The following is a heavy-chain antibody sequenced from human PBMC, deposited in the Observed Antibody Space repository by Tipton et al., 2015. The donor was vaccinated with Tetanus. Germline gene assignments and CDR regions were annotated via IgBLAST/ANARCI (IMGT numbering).Heavy chain of an antibody. D-gene: IGHD3/OR15-3a*01. V-gene: IGHV4-59*08. J-gene: IGHJ3*02. CDR2: IDYFGTT. CDR3: ARWTASGKGAFDI. Sequence: TLSLTCTVSGGSISTYHWNWIRQFPGKGLEWIGYIDYFGTTKYNPSLKSRVTISEDTSKNQFSLKLSSVIAADTAMYYCARWTASGKGAFDIWGQGTMVTVSS. CDR1: GGSISTYH.